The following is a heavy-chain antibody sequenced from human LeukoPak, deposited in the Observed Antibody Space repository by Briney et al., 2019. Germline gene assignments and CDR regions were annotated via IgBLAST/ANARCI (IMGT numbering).Heavy chain of an antibody. CDR1: GYTFTNYG. CDR2: ISGNNGYT. CDR3: ALEDRSGSHGY. Sequence: ASVKVSCKASGYTFTNYGINWVRQAPGQGLEWMGWISGNNGYTDYAQNLQGRVTMTTDTSTSTAYMELRSLRSDDTAVYYCALEDRSGSHGYWGQGTLVTVSS. V-gene: IGHV1-18*01. J-gene: IGHJ4*02. D-gene: IGHD1-26*01.